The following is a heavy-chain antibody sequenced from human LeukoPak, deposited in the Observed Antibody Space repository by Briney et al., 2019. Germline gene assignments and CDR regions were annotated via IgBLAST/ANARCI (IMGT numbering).Heavy chain of an antibody. Sequence: SETVSLTCAVYGGSFSGYYWSWIREPPGKGLEWIGEINHSGSTNYNPSLKSRVTISVDTSKNQFSLRLSSVTAADTSVYYCTRHLWEQFEDWGQGTLVTVSS. V-gene: IGHV4-34*01. CDR2: INHSGST. J-gene: IGHJ4*02. CDR1: GGSFSGYY. D-gene: IGHD1-26*01. CDR3: TRHLWEQFED.